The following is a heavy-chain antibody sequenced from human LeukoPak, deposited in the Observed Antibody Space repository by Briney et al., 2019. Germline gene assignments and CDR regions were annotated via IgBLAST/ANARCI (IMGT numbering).Heavy chain of an antibody. CDR2: ITAGGSA. D-gene: IGHD5-12*01. Sequence: AGGSLRLSCAASGFTFSNFIMSWVRQAPGKWLEWVSGITAGGSAFYADSVKGRFTVSRDNSKNTQYLQMSSLRAEDTAVFYCAKGGISTSGLGDWGQGTLVTVSS. CDR3: AKGGISTSGLGD. CDR1: GFTFSNFI. J-gene: IGHJ4*02. V-gene: IGHV3-23*01.